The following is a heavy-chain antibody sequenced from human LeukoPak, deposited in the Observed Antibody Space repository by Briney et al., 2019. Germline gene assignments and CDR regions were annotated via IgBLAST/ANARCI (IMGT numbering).Heavy chain of an antibody. D-gene: IGHD4-17*01. V-gene: IGHV3-7*01. CDR1: GFTFSSDW. CDR3: ARDEDGPPDY. J-gene: IGHJ4*02. Sequence: GGSLRLSCAASGFTFSSDWMSWVRQAPGKGLEWVANIKQDGSEKYYVDSVKGRFTISRDNANNSLYLQMNSLRAEDTAVYYCARDEDGPPDYWGQGTLVTVSS. CDR2: IKQDGSEK.